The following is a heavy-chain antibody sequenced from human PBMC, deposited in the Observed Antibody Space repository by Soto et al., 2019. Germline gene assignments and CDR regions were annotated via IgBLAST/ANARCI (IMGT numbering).Heavy chain of an antibody. J-gene: IGHJ4*02. V-gene: IGHV4-59*08. D-gene: IGHD6-19*01. CDR3: ARHSYSSGWYGSHYFDY. CDR2: IYYSGST. Sequence: SETLSLTCTVSGGSISSYYWSWIRQPPGKGLEWIGYIYYSGSTNYNPSLKSRVTISVDTSKNQFSLKLSSVTAADTAVYYCARHSYSSGWYGSHYFDYWGQGTLVTVSS. CDR1: GGSISSYY.